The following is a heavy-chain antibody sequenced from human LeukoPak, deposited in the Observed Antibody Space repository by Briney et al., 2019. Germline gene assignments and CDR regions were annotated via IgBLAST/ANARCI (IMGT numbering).Heavy chain of an antibody. D-gene: IGHD6-13*01. CDR2: ISSSSSSTI. CDR3: ARDRHRQHFDY. V-gene: IGHV3-48*02. CDR1: RFTFSGYS. Sequence: GGSLRLSCAASRFTFSGYSMNWVRQAPGKGLEWVSYISSSSSSTIYYADSVKGRFTISRDNAKNSLYLQMNSLRDEDTAVYYCARDRHRQHFDYWGQGTLVTVSS. J-gene: IGHJ4*02.